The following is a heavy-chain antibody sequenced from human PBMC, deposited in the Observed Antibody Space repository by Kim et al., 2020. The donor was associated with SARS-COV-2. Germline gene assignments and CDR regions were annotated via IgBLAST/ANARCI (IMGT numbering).Heavy chain of an antibody. CDR2: IWYDGSNK. Sequence: GGSLRLSCAASGFTFSSYGMHWVRQAPGKGLEWVAVIWYDGSNKYYADSVKGRFTISRDNSKNTLYLQMNSLRAEDTAVYYCAKVRRGLGAGSIGWYFDYWGQGTLVTVSS. CDR1: GFTFSSYG. V-gene: IGHV3-33*06. CDR3: AKVRRGLGAGSIGWYFDY. D-gene: IGHD3-10*02. J-gene: IGHJ4*02.